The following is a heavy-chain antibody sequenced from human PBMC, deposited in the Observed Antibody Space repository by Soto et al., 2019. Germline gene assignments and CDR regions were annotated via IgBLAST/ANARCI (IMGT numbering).Heavy chain of an antibody. Sequence: SGTLSLTCTVSGGSISSYYWSWIRQPPGKGLEWIGYIYYSGSTNYNPSLKSRVTISVDTSKNQFSLKLSSVTAADTAVYYCARVTLGDGYNWDYFDYWGQGTLVTVSS. J-gene: IGHJ4*02. CDR1: GGSISSYY. V-gene: IGHV4-59*01. CDR3: ARVTLGDGYNWDYFDY. CDR2: IYYSGST. D-gene: IGHD5-12*01.